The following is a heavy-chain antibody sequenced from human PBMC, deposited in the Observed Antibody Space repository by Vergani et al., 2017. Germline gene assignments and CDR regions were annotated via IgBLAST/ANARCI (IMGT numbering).Heavy chain of an antibody. J-gene: IGHJ2*01. CDR1: GFTVSSNY. CDR2: IYSGGST. Sequence: EVQLVESGGGLVQPGGSLRLSCAASGFTVSSNYMSWVRQAPGKGLEWVSVIYSGGSTYYADSVKGRFTISRDNSKNTLYLQMNSLRAEDTAVYYCASSGIAAAQYWYFDLWGRGTLVTVSS. V-gene: IGHV3-66*01. CDR3: ASSGIAAAQYWYFDL. D-gene: IGHD6-13*01.